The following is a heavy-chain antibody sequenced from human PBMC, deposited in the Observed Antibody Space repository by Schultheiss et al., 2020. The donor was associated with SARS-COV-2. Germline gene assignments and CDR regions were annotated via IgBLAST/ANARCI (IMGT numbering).Heavy chain of an antibody. V-gene: IGHV3-74*01. CDR3: ARVKGRYYTIFGPDYYYMDV. D-gene: IGHD3-3*01. Sequence: GGSLRLSCAASGFTFSSYWMHWVRQAPGKGLVWVSRINSDGSSTSYADSVKGRFTISRDNAKNTLYLQMNSLRAEDTAVYYCARVKGRYYTIFGPDYYYMDVWGKGTTVTVSS. CDR1: GFTFSSYW. J-gene: IGHJ6*03. CDR2: INSDGSST.